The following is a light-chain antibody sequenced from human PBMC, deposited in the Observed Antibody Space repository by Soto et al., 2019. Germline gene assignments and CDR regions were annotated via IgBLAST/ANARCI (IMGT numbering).Light chain of an antibody. V-gene: IGLV1-51*01. CDR2: DNN. Sequence: QSVLTQPPSVSAAPGQEVTISCSGSSSNIGINFVSWYQQLPGTAPKLLIYDNNKRPSGIPDRFSGSKSGTSATLGITGLQTGDEADYYCGTWDSSLSGVMFGGGTKLTVL. CDR3: GTWDSSLSGVM. J-gene: IGLJ3*02. CDR1: SSNIGINF.